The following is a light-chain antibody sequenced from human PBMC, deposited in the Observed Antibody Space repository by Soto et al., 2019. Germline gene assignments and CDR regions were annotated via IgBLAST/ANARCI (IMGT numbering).Light chain of an antibody. CDR1: SSDVGSYDR. V-gene: IGLV2-18*02. Sequence: QSLLTQPPSVSGSPGQSVTISCAGTSSDVGSYDRVSWYQQPPGTAPKLMIYEVTNRPSGVPDRFSGSKSGNTASLTISGLQPEDEADYYCSSYTTSSSLIFGGGTKLTVL. CDR2: EVT. CDR3: SSYTTSSSLI. J-gene: IGLJ2*01.